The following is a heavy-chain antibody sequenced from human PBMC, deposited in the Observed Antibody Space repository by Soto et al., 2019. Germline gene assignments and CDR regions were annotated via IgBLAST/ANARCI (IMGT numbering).Heavy chain of an antibody. D-gene: IGHD6-6*01. V-gene: IGHV4-59*13. J-gene: IGHJ4*02. Sequence: QVQLQESGPGLLKPSETLSLTCTVSGGSISSYYWSWIRQPPGQGLEWIGYIYYSGSTNDNPSLKSRVTISVDTSKNQISQKLSSVTDADAAVYYCAIAGSSSLDYWGQGTLVTVSS. CDR3: AIAGSSSLDY. CDR2: IYYSGST. CDR1: GGSISSYY.